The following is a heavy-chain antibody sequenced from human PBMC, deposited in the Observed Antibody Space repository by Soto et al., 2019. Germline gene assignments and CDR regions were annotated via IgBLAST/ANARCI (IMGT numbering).Heavy chain of an antibody. CDR3: ARAWRYYYGSGSYNY. CDR1: GGTFSSYA. V-gene: IGHV1-69*06. CDR2: IIPIFGTA. D-gene: IGHD3-10*01. J-gene: IGHJ4*02. Sequence: QVQLVQSGAEVKKPGSSVKVSCKASGGTFSSYAISWVRQAPGQGLEWMGGIIPIFGTANYAQKFQGRVTITAEKSKSTAYMELSSMRSEDTAVYYCARAWRYYYGSGSYNYWGQGTLVTVSS.